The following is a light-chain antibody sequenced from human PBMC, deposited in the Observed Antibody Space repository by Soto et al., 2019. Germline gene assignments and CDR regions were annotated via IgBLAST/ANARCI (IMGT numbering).Light chain of an antibody. CDR2: AAS. CDR1: QGISSY. Sequence: IQLTQSPSSLSASVGDRVTITCRASQGISSYLAWYQQKPGKAPKLLIYAASTLQSGVPSRFSGSGSGTDFTLTVSRPQPEDFATYYCQQLNSYSLTFGGGTKVEIK. J-gene: IGKJ4*01. CDR3: QQLNSYSLT. V-gene: IGKV1-9*01.